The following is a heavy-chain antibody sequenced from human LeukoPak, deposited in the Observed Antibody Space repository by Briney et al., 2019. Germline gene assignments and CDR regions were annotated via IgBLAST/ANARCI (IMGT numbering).Heavy chain of an antibody. CDR2: ISSSSSYI. J-gene: IGHJ4*02. D-gene: IGHD6-19*01. CDR1: GFTFSSYS. V-gene: IGHV3-21*01. Sequence: GGSLRLSCAASGFTFSSYSMNWVRQAPGKGLEWVSSISSSSSYIYYADSVKGRFTISRDNAKNSLSLQMNSLRAEDTAVYYCARDRSGWYGLIDYWGQGILVTVSS. CDR3: ARDRSGWYGLIDY.